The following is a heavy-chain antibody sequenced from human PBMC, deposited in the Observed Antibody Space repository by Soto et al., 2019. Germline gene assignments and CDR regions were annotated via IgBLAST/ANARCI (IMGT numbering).Heavy chain of an antibody. Sequence: QVQLQESGPGLVKPSQTLSLTCTVSGGSISSGGYYWSWIRQHPGKGLEWIGYIYYSGSTYYNPSLKSRVTISVGTSKTQFSLKLSSVTAADTAVYYCARAKKGIAAAENWFDPWGQGTLVTVSS. CDR1: GGSISSGGYY. J-gene: IGHJ5*02. V-gene: IGHV4-31*03. D-gene: IGHD6-13*01. CDR2: IYYSGST. CDR3: ARAKKGIAAAENWFDP.